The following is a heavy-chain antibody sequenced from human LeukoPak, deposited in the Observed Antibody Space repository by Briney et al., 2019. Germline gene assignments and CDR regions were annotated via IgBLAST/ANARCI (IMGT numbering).Heavy chain of an antibody. J-gene: IGHJ3*02. CDR3: SMYQRGACDI. D-gene: IGHD2-2*01. Sequence: GGSLRLSCGASGFIFSSYAMTWVRQAPGKGLEWVGRIKSKTDGGTTDYAAPVKGRFTLSRDDSENTLYLQMNSLKTEDTAVYFCSMYQRGACDIWGQGTMVTVSS. V-gene: IGHV3-15*01. CDR1: GFIFSSYA. CDR2: IKSKTDGGTT.